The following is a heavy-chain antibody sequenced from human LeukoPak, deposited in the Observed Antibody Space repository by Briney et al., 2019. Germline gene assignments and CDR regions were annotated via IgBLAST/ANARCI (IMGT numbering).Heavy chain of an antibody. J-gene: IGHJ4*02. CDR1: GFTFGDYA. V-gene: IGHV3-49*03. Sequence: PGGSLRLSCTASGFTFGDYAMSWFRQAPGKGLEWVGFIRSKAYGGTTEYAASVKGRFTISRDDSKSIAYLQMNSLKTEDTAVYYCTRGGPYDSSGYFLDYWGQGTPVTVSS. CDR2: IRSKAYGGTT. D-gene: IGHD3-22*01. CDR3: TRGGPYDSSGYFLDY.